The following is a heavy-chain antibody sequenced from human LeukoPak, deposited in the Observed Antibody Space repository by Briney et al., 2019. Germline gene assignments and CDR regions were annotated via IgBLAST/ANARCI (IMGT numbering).Heavy chain of an antibody. J-gene: IGHJ4*02. CDR1: GFTFSSYG. D-gene: IGHD6-19*01. Sequence: GRSLRLSCAASGFTFSSYGMHWVRQAPGKGLEWVAVISYDGSNKYYADSVKGRFTISRDNSKNTLYLQMNSLRAEDTAVYYCAKDRVRVAGRGAFDYWGQGTLVTVSS. CDR2: ISYDGSNK. V-gene: IGHV3-30*18. CDR3: AKDRVRVAGRGAFDY.